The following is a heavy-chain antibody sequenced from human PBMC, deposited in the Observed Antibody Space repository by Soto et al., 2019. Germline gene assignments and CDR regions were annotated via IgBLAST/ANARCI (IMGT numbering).Heavy chain of an antibody. CDR2: IIPIFGTA. J-gene: IGHJ6*02. CDR1: GGTFSSYA. D-gene: IGHD3-10*01. CDR3: ASTFPITLVRGAPADYYYGMDV. Sequence: ASVKVSCKASGGTFSSYAISWVRQAPGQGLEWMGGIIPIFGTANYAQKFQGRVTITADESTSTAYMELSSLRSEDTAVYYCASTFPITLVRGAPADYYYGMDVWGQGTTVTVSS. V-gene: IGHV1-69*13.